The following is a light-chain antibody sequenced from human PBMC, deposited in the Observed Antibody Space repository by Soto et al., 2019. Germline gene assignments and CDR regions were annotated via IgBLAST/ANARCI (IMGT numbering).Light chain of an antibody. Sequence: QSVLTQPASVSGSPGQSITISCTGTSSDVGGYNYVSWYQQHPGKAPKFMIYDVSNRPSGVSNRFSGSKSGNTASLTISGLQAEDDADYYCSSYTSSSSLYVFVTGTKVNVL. CDR2: DVS. CDR1: SSDVGGYNY. J-gene: IGLJ1*01. CDR3: SSYTSSSSLYV. V-gene: IGLV2-14*01.